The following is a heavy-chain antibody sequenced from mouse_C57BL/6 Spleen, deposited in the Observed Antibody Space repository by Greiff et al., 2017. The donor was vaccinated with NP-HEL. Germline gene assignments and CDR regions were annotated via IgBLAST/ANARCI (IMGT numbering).Heavy chain of an antibody. CDR3: AREGPLLLRFFDY. J-gene: IGHJ2*01. V-gene: IGHV5-16*01. CDR2: INYDGSST. D-gene: IGHD1-1*01. CDR1: GFTFSDYY. Sequence: EVQLVESEGGLVQPGSSMKLSCTASGFTFSDYYMAWVRQVPEKGLEWVANINYDGSSTYYLDSLKSRFIISRDNATNILYLQMSSLKSEDTATYYCAREGPLLLRFFDYWGQGTTLTVSS.